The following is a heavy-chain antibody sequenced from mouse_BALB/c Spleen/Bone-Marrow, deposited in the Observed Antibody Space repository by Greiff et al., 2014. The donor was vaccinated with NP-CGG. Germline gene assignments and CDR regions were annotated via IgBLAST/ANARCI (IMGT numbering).Heavy chain of an antibody. CDR3: ARGGWLRDALDY. D-gene: IGHD2-2*01. V-gene: IGHV1S56*01. CDR1: GYTFTSYY. Sequence: QVQLQQSGPELVKPGASVRISCKASGYTFTSYYIHWVMQRPGQGLEWIGWIYPGNVNTKYNEKFKGKATLTADKSSSTAYMQLSSLTSEDSAVYFCARGGWLRDALDYWGQGTSVTVSS. J-gene: IGHJ4*01. CDR2: IYPGNVNT.